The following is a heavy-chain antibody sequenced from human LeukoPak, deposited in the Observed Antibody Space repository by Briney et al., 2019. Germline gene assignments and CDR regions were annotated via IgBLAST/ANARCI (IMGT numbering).Heavy chain of an antibody. CDR3: ARGRYHDFWSGSSDY. CDR2: INTDGSST. D-gene: IGHD3-3*01. J-gene: IGHJ4*02. Sequence: GSLRLSCADSGFTFSNYWMHWVRQDPGKGLVWVSRINTDGSSTTYADSVKGRFTISRDNAKNTLYFQMNSLRAEDTAVYYCARGRYHDFWSGSSDYWGQGTLVTVSS. CDR1: GFTFSNYW. V-gene: IGHV3-74*03.